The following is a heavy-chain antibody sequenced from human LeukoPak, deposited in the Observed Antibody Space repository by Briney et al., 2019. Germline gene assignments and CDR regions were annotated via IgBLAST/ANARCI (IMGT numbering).Heavy chain of an antibody. J-gene: IGHJ3*02. Sequence: PGGSLRLSCAASGFTFSSYAMSWVRQAPGKGLEWVSATSGSGGSTYYADSVKGRFTISRDNSKNTLYLQTNSLRAEDTAVYYCAKAADWSDGRLWAFDIWGQGTMVTVSS. V-gene: IGHV3-23*01. D-gene: IGHD1-1*01. CDR3: AKAADWSDGRLWAFDI. CDR1: GFTFSSYA. CDR2: TSGSGGST.